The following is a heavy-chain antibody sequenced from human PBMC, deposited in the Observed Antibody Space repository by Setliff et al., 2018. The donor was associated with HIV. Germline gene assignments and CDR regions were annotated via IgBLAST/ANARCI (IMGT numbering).Heavy chain of an antibody. J-gene: IGHJ1*01. D-gene: IGHD4-17*01. CDR1: GGSVNSGNYH. CDR2: IYTSGDT. V-gene: IGHV4-61*09. CDR3: ARGGFTGVTTHFQH. Sequence: PSETLSLTCSVSGGSVNSGNYHWAWIRQPAGKGLEWIGHIYTSGDTNYNPSLKSRVTISADMSKNQFSLKLSSVTAAGTAVYYCARGGFTGVTTHFQHWGRGTLVTVSS.